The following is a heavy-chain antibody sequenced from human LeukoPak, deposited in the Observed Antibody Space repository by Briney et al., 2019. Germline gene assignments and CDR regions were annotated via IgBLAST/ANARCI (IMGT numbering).Heavy chain of an antibody. CDR1: GGSISSYY. V-gene: IGHV4-59*08. D-gene: IGHD2-2*01. CDR3: ARQGIVVVPAAIDY. J-gene: IGHJ4*02. CDR2: IYYSGST. Sequence: PSETLSLTCTVSGGSISSYYWSWIRQPPGKGLEWIGYIYYSGSTNYNPSLKSRVTISVDTSKNQFSLKLSSVTAADTAVYYCARQGIVVVPAAIDYWGQGTLVTVSS.